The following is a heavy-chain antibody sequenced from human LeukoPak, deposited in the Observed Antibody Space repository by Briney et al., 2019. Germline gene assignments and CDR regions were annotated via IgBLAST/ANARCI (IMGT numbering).Heavy chain of an antibody. CDR3: ASTMTMVRGVIEN. D-gene: IGHD3-10*01. V-gene: IGHV4-34*01. Sequence: SETLSLTCAVSGGSFSDYYWSWIRQPPGKGLEWIGEINHSGSTNYNPSLKSRVTISVDTSKNQFSLKLSSVTAADTAVYYCASTMTMVRGVIENWGQGTLVTVSS. CDR1: GGSFSDYY. CDR2: INHSGST. J-gene: IGHJ4*02.